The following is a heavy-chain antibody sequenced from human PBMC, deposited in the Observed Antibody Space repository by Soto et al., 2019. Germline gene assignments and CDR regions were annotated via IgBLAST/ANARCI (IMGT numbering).Heavy chain of an antibody. V-gene: IGHV4-39*01. J-gene: IGHJ6*02. D-gene: IGHD3-22*01. Sequence: PSETLSLTCTVSGGSISSSSYYWGWIRQPPGKGLEWIGSIYYSGSTYYNPSLKSRVTISVDTSKNQFSLKLSSVTAADTAVYYCARMIVDYYGMDVWGQGTTVTVSS. CDR3: ARMIVDYYGMDV. CDR1: GGSISSSSYY. CDR2: IYYSGST.